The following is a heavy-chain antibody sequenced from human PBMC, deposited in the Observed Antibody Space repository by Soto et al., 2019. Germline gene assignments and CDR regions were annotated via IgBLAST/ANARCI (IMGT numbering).Heavy chain of an antibody. D-gene: IGHD3-16*01. CDR3: AREGGESSDGLYRFDS. J-gene: IGHJ4*02. Sequence: SETLSLTCTVSGGSTSSDNYWSWIRQPPGKGLEWIGHIYYSGNTDYNPSLKSRLAISIDTSKNQFSLKLSSVTAADTAVYFCAREGGESSDGLYRFDSWGQGSLVTVSS. CDR2: IYYSGNT. V-gene: IGHV4-30-4*01. CDR1: GGSTSSDNY.